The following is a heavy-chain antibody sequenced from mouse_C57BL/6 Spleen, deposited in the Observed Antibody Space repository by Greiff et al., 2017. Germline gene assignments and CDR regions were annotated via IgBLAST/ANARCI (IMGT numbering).Heavy chain of an antibody. CDR1: GYAFSSSW. Sequence: VQLQQSGPELVKPGASVKISCKASGYAFSSSWMNWVKQRPGKGLEWIGRLYPGDGDTNYNGKFKGKATLTADKSSSTAYMQLSSLTSEDSAVYFCARGNDLYAMDYWGQGTSVTVSS. V-gene: IGHV1-82*01. CDR2: LYPGDGDT. J-gene: IGHJ4*01. CDR3: ARGNDLYAMDY.